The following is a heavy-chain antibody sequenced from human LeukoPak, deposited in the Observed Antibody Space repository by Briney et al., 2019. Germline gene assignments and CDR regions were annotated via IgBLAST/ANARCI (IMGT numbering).Heavy chain of an antibody. CDR1: GFTLSSFG. CDR2: IGTTTSTI. V-gene: IGHV3-48*04. Sequence: GGSLRLSCAASGFTLSSFGMNWVRQAPGKGLEWVSYIGTTTSTIYYADSVKGRFTISRDNAKNSLYLQMNSLRAEDTAVYYCARDRGYCRGTTCYAYYFDSWGQGTLVTVSS. CDR3: ARDRGYCRGTTCYAYYFDS. D-gene: IGHD2-2*01. J-gene: IGHJ4*02.